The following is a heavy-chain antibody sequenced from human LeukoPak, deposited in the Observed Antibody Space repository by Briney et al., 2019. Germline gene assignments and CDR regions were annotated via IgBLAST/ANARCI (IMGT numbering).Heavy chain of an antibody. CDR2: IDPDGAT. Sequence: GGSLRLSCVGSEFTVSANYMSWVRQAPGKDLEWVSFIDPDGATSYADSVKGRFTISRDESKNALLLQMNSLRVEDTAMYYCTKGTFDHWGQGTMVTVSS. CDR3: TKGTFDH. V-gene: IGHV3-53*01. D-gene: IGHD6-13*01. CDR1: EFTVSANY. J-gene: IGHJ3*01.